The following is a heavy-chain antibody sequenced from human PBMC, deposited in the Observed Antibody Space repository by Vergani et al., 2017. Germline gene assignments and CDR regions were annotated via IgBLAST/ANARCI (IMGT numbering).Heavy chain of an antibody. J-gene: IGHJ2*01. CDR1: GFTFSDYY. D-gene: IGHD1-26*01. Sequence: QVQLVESGGGLVKPGGSLRLSCAASGFTFSDYYMSWIRQAPGKGLEWVSYISSSSSYTNYADSVKGRCTSARDNAKNSLYLQMNSLRAEETAVYYCARDVYSRSGSYHNWYFDLWGRGTLVTVSA. CDR3: ARDVYSRSGSYHNWYFDL. CDR2: ISSSSSYT. V-gene: IGHV3-11*06.